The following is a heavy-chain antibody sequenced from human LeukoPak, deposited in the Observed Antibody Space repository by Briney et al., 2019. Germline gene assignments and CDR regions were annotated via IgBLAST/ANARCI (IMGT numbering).Heavy chain of an antibody. Sequence: PSETLSLTCTVSGGSISSYYWSWIPQPPGKGLEWIGYIYYSGSTNYNPSLKSRVTISVDTSRNQFSLKLSSVTAADTAVYYCASGVAAADFDYWGQGTLVTVSS. D-gene: IGHD6-13*01. CDR2: IYYSGST. V-gene: IGHV4-59*01. J-gene: IGHJ4*02. CDR3: ASGVAAADFDY. CDR1: GGSISSYY.